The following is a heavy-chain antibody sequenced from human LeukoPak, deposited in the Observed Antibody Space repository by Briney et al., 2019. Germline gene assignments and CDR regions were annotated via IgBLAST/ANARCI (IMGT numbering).Heavy chain of an antibody. CDR2: ITSSSDSI. V-gene: IGHV3-48*02. J-gene: IGHJ4*02. CDR3: ARDPGYSRPSSYGYFDH. Sequence: GGSLRLSCATSGFTFSAYSMIWVRQTPGKGLECLSYITSSSDSIHYADSVRGRFTVSRDNAKNSLYPQMNSLRDEDTAVYYCARDPGYSRPSSYGYFDHWGQGTLATVSS. D-gene: IGHD1-26*01. CDR1: GFTFSAYS.